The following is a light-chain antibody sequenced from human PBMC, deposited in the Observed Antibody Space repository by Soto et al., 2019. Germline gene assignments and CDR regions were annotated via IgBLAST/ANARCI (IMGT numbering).Light chain of an antibody. CDR3: SSYTSSSTPEV. Sequence: QSALTQPASVSGSPGQSITISCTGTSSDVGGYNYVSWYQQHPGKAPKLMIYDVNNRPSGVSNRFSGSKSGNTASLTISGLQAEDEADYYCSSYTSSSTPEVFGTGTKLTVL. CDR2: DVN. CDR1: SSDVGGYNY. J-gene: IGLJ1*01. V-gene: IGLV2-14*01.